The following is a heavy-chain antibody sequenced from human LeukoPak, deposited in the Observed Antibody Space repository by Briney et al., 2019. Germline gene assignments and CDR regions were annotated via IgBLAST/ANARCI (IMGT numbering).Heavy chain of an antibody. V-gene: IGHV3-23*01. CDR2: ISGSGDRT. Sequence: GGSLRLSCAGSGFTFSNYAMTWVRQAPGKGPEWVSAISGSGDRTDYADSVRGRFTISRDNSKSTLYLQMNSLRVEDTAIYYCAIREPIGYWGQGSLVTVSP. CDR3: AIREPIGY. J-gene: IGHJ4*02. CDR1: GFTFSNYA. D-gene: IGHD6-13*01.